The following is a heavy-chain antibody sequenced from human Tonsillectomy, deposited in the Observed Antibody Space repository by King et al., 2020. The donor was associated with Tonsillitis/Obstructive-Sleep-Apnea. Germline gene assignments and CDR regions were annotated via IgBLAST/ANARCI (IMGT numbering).Heavy chain of an antibody. Sequence: QLQESGPGLVKPSETLSLTCTVSGGSVSSGSYYWSWIRQPPGKGLEWIGYIYYSGSTNYNPSLKSRVTISVDTSKNQFSLKLSSVTAADTAVYYCAGAAYYDFWSGYPQNFDYWGQGPLVTVSS. V-gene: IGHV4-61*01. J-gene: IGHJ4*02. CDR2: IYYSGST. CDR1: GGSVSSGSYY. CDR3: AGAAYYDFWSGYPQNFDY. D-gene: IGHD3-3*01.